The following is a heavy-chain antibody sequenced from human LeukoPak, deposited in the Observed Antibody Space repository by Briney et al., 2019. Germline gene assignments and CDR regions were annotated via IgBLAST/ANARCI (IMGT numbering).Heavy chain of an antibody. V-gene: IGHV3-21*01. J-gene: IGHJ6*02. CDR3: ARADIVATFYYYYGMDV. CDR2: ISSSSSYI. CDR1: GFTFSSYS. D-gene: IGHD5-12*01. Sequence: PGGSPRLSCAASGFTFSSYSMNWVRQAPGKELEWVSSISSSSSYIYYADSVKGRFTISRDNARNSLYLQMNSLRAEDTAVYYCARADIVATFYYYYGMDVWGQGTTVTVSS.